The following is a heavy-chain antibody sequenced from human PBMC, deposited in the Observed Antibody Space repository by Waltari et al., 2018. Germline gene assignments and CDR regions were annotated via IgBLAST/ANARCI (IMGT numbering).Heavy chain of an antibody. CDR3: ATKRESSASGFDY. CDR1: GGSISSSSYY. D-gene: IGHD6-19*01. J-gene: IGHJ4*02. V-gene: IGHV4-39*01. Sequence: QLQLQESGPGLVKPSATLSFTCPVSGGSISSSSYYWGLIRQPPGKGLEWIGSIYYSWSTDYNPSLKSRVTISVDTSKSQFSLKLSSVTAADTAVYYCATKRESSASGFDYWGQGTLVTVSS. CDR2: IYYSWST.